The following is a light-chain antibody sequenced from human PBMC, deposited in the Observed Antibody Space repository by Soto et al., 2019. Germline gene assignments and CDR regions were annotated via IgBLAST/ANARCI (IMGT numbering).Light chain of an antibody. CDR3: QQYGSSLVT. Sequence: DIVLTQSPGTLSLSPGEIATLSCRSSQRVSSKYLAWYQQKPGQAPRVLIYGASIKATGIPERFSGGGSGTNFSQTITRLEHEDFAVYYCQQYGSSLVTFGPGTKVAIK. J-gene: IGKJ3*01. V-gene: IGKV3-20*01. CDR1: QRVSSKY. CDR2: GAS.